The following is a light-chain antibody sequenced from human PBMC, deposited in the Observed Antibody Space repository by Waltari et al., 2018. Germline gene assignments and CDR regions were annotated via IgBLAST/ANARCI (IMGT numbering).Light chain of an antibody. CDR1: QSISSY. CDR3: QQRSNWPPSIT. CDR2: DAS. Sequence: EIVLTQSPATLSLSPGERATLSCRARQSISSYLAWYQQKPGQAPRLLIYDASSRATGIPARFSGSGSGTDFTLTISSLEPEDFAVYYCQQRSNWPPSITFGQGTRLEIK. J-gene: IGKJ5*01. V-gene: IGKV3-11*01.